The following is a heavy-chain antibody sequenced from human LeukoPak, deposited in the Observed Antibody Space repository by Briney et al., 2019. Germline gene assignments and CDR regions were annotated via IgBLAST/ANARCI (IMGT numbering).Heavy chain of an antibody. CDR2: IYYSGRT. CDR1: GDSVSRSDSY. CDR3: ARRRYYDGSGYLE. V-gene: IGHV4-39*01. Sequence: SETLSLTCSVSGDSVSRSDSYWDWIRQPPRKGLEWIGTIYYSGRTYYSPSLKGRVTMSVDPSNNQFSLSLRSVTAADTAIYYCARRRYYDGSGYLEWGQGTLLSVSS. J-gene: IGHJ1*01. D-gene: IGHD3-22*01.